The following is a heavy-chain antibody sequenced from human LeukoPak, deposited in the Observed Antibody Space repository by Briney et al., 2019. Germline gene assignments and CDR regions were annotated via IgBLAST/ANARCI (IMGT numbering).Heavy chain of an antibody. J-gene: IGHJ4*02. CDR2: IWYDGTNK. Sequence: PGGSLRLSCAASAFTFSSYGMHWVRQAPGKGLEWVAVIWYDGTNKYYADSVKGRFIISRDNSKDTLFLQMNSLRDEDTAVYYCARQWELQDRYYFDYWGQGTLVTVSS. CDR3: ARQWELQDRYYFDY. D-gene: IGHD1-26*01. CDR1: AFTFSSYG. V-gene: IGHV3-33*01.